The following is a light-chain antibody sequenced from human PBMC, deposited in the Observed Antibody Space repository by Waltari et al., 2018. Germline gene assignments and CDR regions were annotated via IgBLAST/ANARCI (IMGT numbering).Light chain of an antibody. CDR2: KVS. CDR3: MHTAKWPFT. CDR1: QSLVFSDGITY. V-gene: IGKV2-30*01. Sequence: VMSQSPVSLPVTLGQSASISCWSNQSLVFSDGITYLNWFHQSPGQSPRRLISKVSHRDAGVPDRFSGSGSDTTFALTIDKMEAEDVGIYYCMHTAKWPFTFGGGTKVEI. J-gene: IGKJ4*01.